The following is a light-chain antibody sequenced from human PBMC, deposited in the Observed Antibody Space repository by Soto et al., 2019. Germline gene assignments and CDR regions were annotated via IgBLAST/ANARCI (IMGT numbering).Light chain of an antibody. CDR2: GSX. V-gene: IGKV3-20*01. CDR1: QSVSTIS. CDR3: QQYGSSPLRR. J-gene: IGKJ5*01. Sequence: IVLTQSPASLSLSPGDRATLSCRASQSVSTISLSGYRQNPGQSPRLLXXGSXKRATGIPDRFIGSGSGRDFTLTISGLEPEDFAVYYCQQYGSSPLRRFGQGTRLEIK.